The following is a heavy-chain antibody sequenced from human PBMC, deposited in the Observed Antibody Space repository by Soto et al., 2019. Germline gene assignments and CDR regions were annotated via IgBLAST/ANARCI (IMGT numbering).Heavy chain of an antibody. CDR3: ARHRWGSGSYSGLLDF. J-gene: IGHJ4*02. V-gene: IGHV4-39*01. CDR2: VHYSGSA. CDR1: GGSFSTSSYF. D-gene: IGHD3-10*01. Sequence: QLQLQESGPGLVKPSETLSLTCSVSGGSFSTSSYFWGWIRQPPGKGLEWVGAVHYSGSANYRSSLQSRVTISVDTSQNQFSLRLRSVTAADTAVYYCARHRWGSGSYSGLLDFWGQGALVTVSS.